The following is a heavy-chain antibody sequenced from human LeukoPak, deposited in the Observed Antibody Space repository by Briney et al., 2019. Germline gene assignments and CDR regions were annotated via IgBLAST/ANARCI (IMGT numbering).Heavy chain of an antibody. V-gene: IGHV5-51*01. CDR1: GYSFTSYW. CDR3: ARGNYDSSGYYMYYFDY. CDR2: IYPGDSDT. J-gene: IGHJ4*02. D-gene: IGHD3-22*01. Sequence: GESLKISCKGSGYSFTSYWIGWVGQMPGKGLEWTGTIYPGDSDTRYSPSFQGQATISADKSISTAYLQRSSLKDSDTAMYYCARGNYDSSGYYMYYFDYWGQGTLVTVSS.